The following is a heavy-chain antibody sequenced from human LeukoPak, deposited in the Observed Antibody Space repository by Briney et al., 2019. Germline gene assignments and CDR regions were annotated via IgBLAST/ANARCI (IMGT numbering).Heavy chain of an antibody. J-gene: IGHJ4*02. CDR1: DGSFSGYY. V-gene: IGHV4-34*01. Sequence: SETLSLTCAVYDGSFSGYYWSWIRQPPGKGLEWIGEINHSGSTNYNPSLKSRVTISVDTSKNQFSLKLSSVTAADTAVYYCARGLGSSSWAFDYWGQGTLVTVSS. D-gene: IGHD6-13*01. CDR3: ARGLGSSSWAFDY. CDR2: INHSGST.